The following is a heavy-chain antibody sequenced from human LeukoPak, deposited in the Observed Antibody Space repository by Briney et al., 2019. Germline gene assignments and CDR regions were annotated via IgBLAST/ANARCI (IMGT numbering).Heavy chain of an antibody. CDR1: GGTFSSYA. CDR3: ARDYYGSGSYRFDP. J-gene: IGHJ5*02. CDR2: IIPIFGTA. Sequence: VASVKVSCKASGGTFSSYAISWVRQAPGQGLEWMGGIIPIFGTANYAQKFQGRVTITADESTSTAYMELSSLRSEDTAVYYCARDYYGSGSYRFDPWGQGTLVTVSS. D-gene: IGHD3-10*01. V-gene: IGHV1-69*13.